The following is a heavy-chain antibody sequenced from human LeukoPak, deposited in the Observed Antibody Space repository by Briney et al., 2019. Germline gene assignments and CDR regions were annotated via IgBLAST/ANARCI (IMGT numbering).Heavy chain of an antibody. V-gene: IGHV3-20*03. CDR2: INWNGGST. CDR1: GFTFDDYG. D-gene: IGHD6-13*01. Sequence: GSLRLFSAASGFTFDDYGMSWVRQAPRKGLEWVSGINWNGGSTNYADSAKGRINIPRDNAKNYLYLKMNSLTAEATALYYCWRVWIAADADFDYWGQGTLVTVSS. CDR3: WRVWIAADADFDY. J-gene: IGHJ4*02.